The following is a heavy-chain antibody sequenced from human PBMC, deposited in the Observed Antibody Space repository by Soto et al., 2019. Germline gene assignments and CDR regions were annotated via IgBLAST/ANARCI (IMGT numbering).Heavy chain of an antibody. CDR3: AKSPNPGSATSSSDGMDV. J-gene: IGHJ6*02. CDR2: ILPVLDVT. Sequence: QVQLVQSGTEVKKPGSPVKVSCKASGGTFTSYIITWGRQAPGQGLEWMGRILPVLDVTYYPLRFQGSVTISADMPTSTAYMELSGLRSEDSAVYFCAKSPNPGSATSSSDGMDVWGQGTTVTVSS. V-gene: IGHV1-69*02. D-gene: IGHD7-27*01. CDR1: GGTFTSYI.